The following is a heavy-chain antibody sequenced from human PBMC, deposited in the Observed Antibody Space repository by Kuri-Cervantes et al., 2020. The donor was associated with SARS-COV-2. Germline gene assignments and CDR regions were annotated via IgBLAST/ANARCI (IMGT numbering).Heavy chain of an antibody. Sequence: GGSLRLSCAASGFTFSSYSMNWVRQAPGKGLEWVSSISSSSSYIYYADSVKGRFTISRDNAKNSLYLQMNSLRAEDTAVYCCARGGVTMIVVAYWGQGTLVTVSS. CDR2: ISSSSSYI. V-gene: IGHV3-21*01. D-gene: IGHD3-22*01. CDR1: GFTFSSYS. J-gene: IGHJ4*02. CDR3: ARGGVTMIVVAY.